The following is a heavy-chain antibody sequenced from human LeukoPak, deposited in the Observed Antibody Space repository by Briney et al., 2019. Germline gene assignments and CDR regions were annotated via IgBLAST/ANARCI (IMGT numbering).Heavy chain of an antibody. CDR3: ANEHYNGSGTGMDV. J-gene: IGHJ6*02. D-gene: IGHD3-10*01. CDR2: ISGSGGST. CDR1: GFTFSSYA. V-gene: IGHV3-23*01. Sequence: GGPLRLSCAASGFTFSSYAMSWVRQAPGKGLEWVSAISGSGGSTYYADSVKGRFTISRDSSKNTMYLQMNCLRAEDTAVYYCANEHYNGSGTGMDVWGQGTTVTVSS.